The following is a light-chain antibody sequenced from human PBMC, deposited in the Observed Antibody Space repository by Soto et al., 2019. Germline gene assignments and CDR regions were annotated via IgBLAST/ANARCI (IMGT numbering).Light chain of an antibody. CDR2: KAS. J-gene: IGKJ2*01. V-gene: IGKV1-5*03. CDR1: QSISAW. Sequence: DIQMTQSPSTLSASVGDRVTITCRASQSISAWLAWYQQKPGKAPKLLIYKASSLASGVPSRFSGSGSGTEFTLTISILQPYDFATYYCQQYDSDSYTFGQGTKLEIK. CDR3: QQYDSDSYT.